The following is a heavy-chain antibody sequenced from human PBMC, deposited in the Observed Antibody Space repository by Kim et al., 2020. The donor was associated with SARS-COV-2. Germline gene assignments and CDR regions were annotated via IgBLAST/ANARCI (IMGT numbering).Heavy chain of an antibody. V-gene: IGHV4-4*09. J-gene: IGHJ2*01. D-gene: IGHD3-10*01. Sequence: HYHPAHRRRVTISVDTSNNQFSLRLSSVTAADTAVYYCARSESIRYYDLWGRGTRVTVSS. CDR3: ARSESIRYYDL.